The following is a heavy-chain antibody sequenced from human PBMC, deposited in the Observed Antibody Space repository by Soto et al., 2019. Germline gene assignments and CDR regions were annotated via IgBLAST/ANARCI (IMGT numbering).Heavy chain of an antibody. Sequence: GGSLRLSCAASGFTFSSYWMSWVRQAPGKGLEWVANIKQDGSEKYYVDSVKGRFTISRDNAKNSLYLQMNSLRAEDTAVYYCARVIVVVVAATSSPNWFDPWGQGTLVTVSS. J-gene: IGHJ5*02. CDR2: IKQDGSEK. CDR1: GFTFSSYW. D-gene: IGHD2-15*01. CDR3: ARVIVVVVAATSSPNWFDP. V-gene: IGHV3-7*01.